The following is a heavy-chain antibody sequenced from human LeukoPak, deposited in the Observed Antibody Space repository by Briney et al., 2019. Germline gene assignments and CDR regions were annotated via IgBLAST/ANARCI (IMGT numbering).Heavy chain of an antibody. J-gene: IGHJ4*02. V-gene: IGHV3-21*01. D-gene: IGHD3-10*01. Sequence: GGSLRLSCAASGFTFSTYSMNWVRQAPGKGLEWVSSISSRSNYIYYADSVKGRFTISRDNAKNSLHLQMNSLRAEDTAVYYCARAPYRVRGYFDYWGQGTLVTVSS. CDR3: ARAPYRVRGYFDY. CDR2: ISSRSNYI. CDR1: GFTFSTYS.